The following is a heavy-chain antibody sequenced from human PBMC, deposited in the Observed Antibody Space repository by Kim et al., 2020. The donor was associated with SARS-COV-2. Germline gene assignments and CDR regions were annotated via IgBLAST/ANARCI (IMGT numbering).Heavy chain of an antibody. Sequence: ASVKVSCKASGYTFTGHLIYWVRQAPGQGPEWMGWISPDSDDTRYSQKFQDRLTMTADTFMNTAYMELSRLTSDDTAIYYCARDTTIFGGANWFDPWGQGTLVTVSS. V-gene: IGHV1-2*02. CDR2: ISPDSDDT. J-gene: IGHJ5*02. D-gene: IGHD3-3*01. CDR1: GYTFTGHL. CDR3: ARDTTIFGGANWFDP.